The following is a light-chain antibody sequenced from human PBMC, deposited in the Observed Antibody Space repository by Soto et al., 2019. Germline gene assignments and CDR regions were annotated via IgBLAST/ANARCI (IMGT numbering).Light chain of an antibody. CDR1: NGDIGSYNL. J-gene: IGLJ3*02. CDR3: CSFASDSPLV. CDR2: EAS. Sequence: QSVLTQPASLSGSPGQSITVSWAGGNGDIGSYNLVSWYQQYPGKDPTLLIYEASKRPSGVSDRFSASKSGVTASLTISGLQAEDEADYYCCSFASDSPLVFGGGTKVTVL. V-gene: IGLV2-23*01.